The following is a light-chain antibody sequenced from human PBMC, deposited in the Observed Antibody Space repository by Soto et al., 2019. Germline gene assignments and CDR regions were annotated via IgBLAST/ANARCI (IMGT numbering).Light chain of an antibody. CDR1: SSDVGGYNY. Sequence: QSALTQPASVSGSPGQSITVSCTGTSSDVGGYNYVSWYQQHPGKAPKVMIYDVSKRPSGVSNRFSCSKSGNTASLTISGVQAEDEADYYCNSYTSSSTPPDVFGTGTKLTVL. CDR3: NSYTSSSTPPDV. V-gene: IGLV2-14*01. J-gene: IGLJ1*01. CDR2: DVS.